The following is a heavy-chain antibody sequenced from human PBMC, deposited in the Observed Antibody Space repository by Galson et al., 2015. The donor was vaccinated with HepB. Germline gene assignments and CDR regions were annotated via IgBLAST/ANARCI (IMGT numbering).Heavy chain of an antibody. V-gene: IGHV3-23*01. J-gene: IGHJ2*01. Sequence: SLRLSCAASGFTFSHYAMSWVRQAPGKGLEWVSTISSGGEITYYADSVKGRFTISRDNSKNTLFLQINSLRAEDTALYYCSRGSVAGTSRPPPYSYDLGGRGTLVPVSS. CDR3: SRGSVAGTSRPPPYSYDL. CDR2: ISSGGEIT. D-gene: IGHD3-16*01. CDR1: GFTFSHYA.